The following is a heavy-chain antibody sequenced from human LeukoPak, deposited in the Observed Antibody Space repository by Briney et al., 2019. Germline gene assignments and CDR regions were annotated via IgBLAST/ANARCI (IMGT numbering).Heavy chain of an antibody. D-gene: IGHD2-21*02. J-gene: IGHJ5*02. CDR1: GFTFSNAW. V-gene: IGHV3-15*01. CDR3: STEGLAYCDGDCYS. CDR2: IKSKPDGGTT. Sequence: GSLRLSCAASGFTFSNAWMSWVRQAPGKGLEWVGHIKSKPDGGTTDYAAPVKGRFTISRDDSKNTLYLQMNTLKTEDTAVYYCSTEGLAYCDGDCYSWGQGTLVTVSS.